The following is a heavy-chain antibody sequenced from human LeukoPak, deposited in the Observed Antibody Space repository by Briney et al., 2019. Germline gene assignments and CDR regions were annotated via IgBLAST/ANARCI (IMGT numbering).Heavy chain of an antibody. CDR1: GGSISNGDYF. Sequence: SETLSLTCTVSGGSISNGDYFWSWTRQPPGKGLEWIGYIYYNGSTYYNPSLKNRVAISVDTSKNQFSLKLSSVTAADTAVYYCARELTQQLVGGYYFDYWSQGTLVTVSS. CDR3: ARELTQQLVGGYYFDY. D-gene: IGHD6-13*01. CDR2: IYYNGST. V-gene: IGHV4-30-4*01. J-gene: IGHJ4*02.